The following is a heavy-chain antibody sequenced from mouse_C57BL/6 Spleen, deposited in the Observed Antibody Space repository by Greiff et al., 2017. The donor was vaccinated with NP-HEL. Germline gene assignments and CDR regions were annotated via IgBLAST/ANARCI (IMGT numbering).Heavy chain of an antibody. CDR2: IYPGDGDT. J-gene: IGHJ2*01. CDR1: GYAFSSSW. CDR3: ARWDYGSSYEYYLDY. D-gene: IGHD1-1*01. V-gene: IGHV1-82*01. Sequence: VQLQQSGPELVKPGASVKISCKASGYAFSSSWMNWVKQRPGKGLEWIGRIYPGDGDTNYNGKFKGKATLTADKSSSTAYMQLSSLTSEDSAVYFGARWDYGSSYEYYLDYWGQGTTLTVSS.